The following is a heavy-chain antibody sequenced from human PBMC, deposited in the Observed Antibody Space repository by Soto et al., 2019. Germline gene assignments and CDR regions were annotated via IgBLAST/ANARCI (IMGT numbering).Heavy chain of an antibody. CDR3: VTQVPAAMLFDY. CDR1: GFTFSSYA. CDR2: ISGSGGST. Sequence: EVQLLESGGDLVQPGGSLRLSCAASGFTFSSYAMSWVRQAPGKGLEWVSAISGSGGSTYYADSVKGRFTISRDNSKNTLYLQMNSLRAEDTAVYYCVTQVPAAMLFDYWGQGTLVTVSS. D-gene: IGHD2-2*01. J-gene: IGHJ4*02. V-gene: IGHV3-23*01.